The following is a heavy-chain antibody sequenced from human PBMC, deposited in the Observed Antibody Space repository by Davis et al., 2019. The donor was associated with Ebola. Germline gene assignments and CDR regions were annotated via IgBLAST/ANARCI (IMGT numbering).Heavy chain of an antibody. CDR3: ASPHQIRGKACFDL. Sequence: PSETLSLTCVVYGASFRDYSWGWIRQSPGKGLEWIGEANYRGQTRYNPSLKSRVTISMDTSKIQLSLKLTSMTAADTAVYYCASPHQIRGKACFDLWGQGDLVVVSS. V-gene: IGHV4-34*01. CDR1: GASFRDYS. CDR2: ANYRGQT. J-gene: IGHJ5*02.